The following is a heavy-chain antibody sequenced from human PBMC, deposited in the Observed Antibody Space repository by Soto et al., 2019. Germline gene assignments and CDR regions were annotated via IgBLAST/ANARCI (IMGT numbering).Heavy chain of an antibody. D-gene: IGHD2-15*01. V-gene: IGHV4-4*02. CDR3: ASAVVSAGGNNYFDS. Sequence: SETLSLTCPVSGGSISSHWWSWVRQSPGGGLEWIGNVYHTGATNLNPSLQSRVTISVDKSNNQFPLRLNSLTAADTAVNFCASAVVSAGGNNYFDSGGPGTLVTVS. CDR2: VYHTGAT. J-gene: IGHJ5*01. CDR1: GGSISSHW.